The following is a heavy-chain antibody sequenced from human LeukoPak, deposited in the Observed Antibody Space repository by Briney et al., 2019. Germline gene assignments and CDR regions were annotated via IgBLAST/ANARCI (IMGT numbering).Heavy chain of an antibody. CDR3: AMEGYSGNYPAY. J-gene: IGHJ4*02. D-gene: IGHD1-26*01. CDR1: GFTFSNYA. Sequence: PGGSLRLSCAASGFTFSNYAMSWVRQAPGKGLEWVSSISSSSSYIYYADSVKGRFTISRDNAKNSLYLQMNSLRAEDTAVYYCAMEGYSGNYPAYWGQGTLVTVSS. V-gene: IGHV3-21*01. CDR2: ISSSSSYI.